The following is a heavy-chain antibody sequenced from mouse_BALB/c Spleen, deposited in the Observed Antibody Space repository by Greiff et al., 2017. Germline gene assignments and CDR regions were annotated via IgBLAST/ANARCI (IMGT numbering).Heavy chain of an antibody. CDR2: INSNGGST. CDR3: AREDRYYAMDY. Sequence: EVKLVESGGGLVQPGGSLKLSCAASGFTFSSYGMSWVRQTPDKRLELVATINSNGGSTYYPDSVKGRFTISRDNAKNTLYLQMSSLKSEDTAMYYCAREDRYYAMDYWGHGTSVTVSS. CDR1: GFTFSSYG. V-gene: IGHV5-6-3*01. D-gene: IGHD2-14*01. J-gene: IGHJ4*01.